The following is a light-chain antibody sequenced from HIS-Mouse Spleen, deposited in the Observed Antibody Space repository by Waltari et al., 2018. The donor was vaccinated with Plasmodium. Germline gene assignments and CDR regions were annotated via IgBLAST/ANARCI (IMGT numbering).Light chain of an antibody. CDR2: GAS. J-gene: IGKJ3*01. CDR3: QQYNNWSFT. V-gene: IGKV3-15*01. Sequence: EIVMTQSPATLSVSPGARATLSCRASQSVSSNLAWYQQKPGQAPRLLIYGASTRATGIPARFSGSGSGTELTLTISSMQSEDFAVYYCQQYNNWSFTFGPGTKVDIK. CDR1: QSVSSN.